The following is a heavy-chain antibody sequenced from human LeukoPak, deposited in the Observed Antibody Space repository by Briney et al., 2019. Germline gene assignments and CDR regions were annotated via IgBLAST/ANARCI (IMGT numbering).Heavy chain of an antibody. J-gene: IGHJ4*02. Sequence: SETLSLTCTVSGGSISSSSYYWGWIRQPPGKGLEWIGSIYYSGSTYYNPSLKSRVTISVDTSKNQFSLKLISVTAADTAVYYCARDYYGSGGYFDYWGQGTLVTVSS. CDR3: ARDYYGSGGYFDY. CDR1: GGSISSSSYY. V-gene: IGHV4-39*07. CDR2: IYYSGST. D-gene: IGHD3-10*01.